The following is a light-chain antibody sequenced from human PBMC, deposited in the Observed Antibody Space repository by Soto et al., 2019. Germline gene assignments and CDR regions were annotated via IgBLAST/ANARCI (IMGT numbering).Light chain of an antibody. J-gene: IGKJ1*01. Sequence: IVLTQSPGTLSLSPGERATLSCRASQSVSYYLAWYQQKPGQAPRLLIYDASSRATGVPDRFSGSGSGTDFTLTISRLEPEDFAVYYCQQYGSSPRTFGQGTKVDI. CDR1: QSVSYY. V-gene: IGKV3-20*01. CDR3: QQYGSSPRT. CDR2: DAS.